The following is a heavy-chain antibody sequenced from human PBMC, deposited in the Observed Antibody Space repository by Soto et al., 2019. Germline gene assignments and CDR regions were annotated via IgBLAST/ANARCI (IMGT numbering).Heavy chain of an antibody. CDR3: ARAVSTHFDY. Sequence: QVQLQESGPGLVKPSQTLSLTCTVSGGSVSSGGYYWTWIRQYSGKGLEWVGSISYSGTTYYNPSLRSRVTISVDTSRNHFSLTVTSVNAADTAVYYCARAVSTHFDYWGQGTRVTVSS. CDR1: GGSVSSGGYY. CDR2: ISYSGTT. V-gene: IGHV4-31*03. D-gene: IGHD6-13*01. J-gene: IGHJ4*02.